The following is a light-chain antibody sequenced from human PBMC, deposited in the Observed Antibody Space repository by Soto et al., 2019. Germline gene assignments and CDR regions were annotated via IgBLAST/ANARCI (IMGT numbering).Light chain of an antibody. CDR3: QQYYSTPLT. CDR1: QSVLYSSNNKNY. V-gene: IGKV4-1*01. J-gene: IGKJ4*01. Sequence: DIVMTQSPDSLAVSLGESATINCKSSQSVLYSSNNKNYLAWYQQKPGQPPKLLIYWASTRESGVPDRFSGSGSGTDFTLTIGSLQAGDVAVYYCQQYYSTPLTFGGGTNVEIK. CDR2: WAS.